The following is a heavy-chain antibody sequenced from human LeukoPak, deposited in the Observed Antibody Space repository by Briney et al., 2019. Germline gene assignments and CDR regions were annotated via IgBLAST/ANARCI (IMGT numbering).Heavy chain of an antibody. CDR3: ARVSSDGYNSYYFDY. J-gene: IGHJ4*02. CDR1: GGSFSGYY. Sequence: SETLSLTCAVYGGSFSGYYWSWIRQPPGKGLEWIGYIYYSGSTYYNPSLKSRVTISVDTSKNQFSLKLSSVTAADTAVYYCARVSSDGYNSYYFDYWGQGTLVTVSS. D-gene: IGHD5-24*01. CDR2: IYYSGST. V-gene: IGHV4-34*09.